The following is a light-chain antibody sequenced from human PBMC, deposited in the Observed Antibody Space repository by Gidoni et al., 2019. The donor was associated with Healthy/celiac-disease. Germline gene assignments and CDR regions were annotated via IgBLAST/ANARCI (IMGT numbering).Light chain of an antibody. CDR1: QSVGSK. CDR3: QQYNNWPPYT. Sequence: EMAMTQSPATLSVSPGERATLSCRASQSVGSKLAWYQQKPGQAPRLLIIGASTRATGIPARISGSGSGTNFTLTISSLQSEDFAVYYCQQYNNWPPYTFGQXTKLEIK. CDR2: GAS. V-gene: IGKV3-15*01. J-gene: IGKJ2*01.